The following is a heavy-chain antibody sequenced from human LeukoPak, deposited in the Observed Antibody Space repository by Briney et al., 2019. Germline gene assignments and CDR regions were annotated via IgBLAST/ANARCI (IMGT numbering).Heavy chain of an antibody. V-gene: IGHV4-4*07. Sequence: SETLSLTCTVSGDSIDNYYWNWIRQPAGKGLEWIGRFYASGSTNYNPSLKSRVTMSVDTSKNQFSLKLSSVTAADTDVYYCARDRTVTHAFDIWGQGTMVTVSS. D-gene: IGHD4-17*01. CDR3: ARDRTVTHAFDI. J-gene: IGHJ3*02. CDR1: GDSIDNYY. CDR2: FYASGST.